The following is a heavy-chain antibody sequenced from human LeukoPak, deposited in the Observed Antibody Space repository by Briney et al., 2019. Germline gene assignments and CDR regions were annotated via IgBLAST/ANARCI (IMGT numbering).Heavy chain of an antibody. J-gene: IGHJ4*02. Sequence: AAVTVSFTVSVSTLTEFSMHWVRQAPGKGLEWMGGFDPEDGETIYPQMFQGRVTMTEDTSTDTAYMELSSLTAQDPAGYYRATEKWEVAGTTSSFDYGGQGTLVTVSS. D-gene: IGHD1-26*01. CDR3: ATEKWEVAGTTSSFDY. V-gene: IGHV1-24*01. CDR1: VSTLTEFS. CDR2: FDPEDGET.